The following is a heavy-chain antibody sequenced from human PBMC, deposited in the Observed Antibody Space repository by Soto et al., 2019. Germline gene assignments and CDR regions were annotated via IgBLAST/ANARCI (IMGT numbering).Heavy chain of an antibody. CDR3: ARGGEYCISTSCLFAY. V-gene: IGHV4-31*03. D-gene: IGHD2-2*01. J-gene: IGHJ4*02. Sequence: QVQLQESGPGLVKPSQTLSLTCTVSGGSISSGGYYWSWIRQHPGKGLEWIGYIYYSGSTYYNPSLKSRVTISVDTSKNQFSLKLSSVTAADTAVYYCARGGEYCISTSCLFAYWGQGTLVTVSS. CDR1: GGSISSGGYY. CDR2: IYYSGST.